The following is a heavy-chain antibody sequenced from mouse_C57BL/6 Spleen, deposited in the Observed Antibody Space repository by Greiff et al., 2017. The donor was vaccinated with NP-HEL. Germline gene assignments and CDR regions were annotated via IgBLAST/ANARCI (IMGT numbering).Heavy chain of an antibody. CDR3: TRVGITTVGDAMDY. J-gene: IGHJ4*01. V-gene: IGHV1-15*01. CDR1: GYTFTDYE. D-gene: IGHD1-1*01. CDR2: IDPETGGT. Sequence: QVQLQQSGAELVRPGASVTLSCKASGYTFTDYEMHWVKQTPVHGLEWIGAIDPETGGTAYNQKFKGKAILTADKPSSTAYMELRSLTSEDSAVYYCTRVGITTVGDAMDYWGQGTSVTVSS.